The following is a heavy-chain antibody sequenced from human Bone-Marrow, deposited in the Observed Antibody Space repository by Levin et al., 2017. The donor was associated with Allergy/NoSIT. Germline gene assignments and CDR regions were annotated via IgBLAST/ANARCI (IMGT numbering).Heavy chain of an antibody. J-gene: IGHJ4*02. Sequence: PGGSLRLSCAASGFTFSSYGMHWVRQAPGKGLEWVAVISYDGSNKYYADSVKGRFTISRDNSKNTLYLQMNSLRAEDTAVYYCAKLMAGGSYYFDYWGQGTLVTVSS. CDR3: AKLMAGGSYYFDY. V-gene: IGHV3-30*18. CDR1: GFTFSSYG. CDR2: ISYDGSNK. D-gene: IGHD5-24*01.